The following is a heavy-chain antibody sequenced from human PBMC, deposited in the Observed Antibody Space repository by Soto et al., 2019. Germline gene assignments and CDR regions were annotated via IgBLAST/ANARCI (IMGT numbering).Heavy chain of an antibody. D-gene: IGHD6-13*01. Sequence: SETLSLTCSVSGCSISDYYWSWIRQPPGKGLEWIGYIYYSGSTNYNPSLKSRVTISVDTSKNQFSLKLSSVTAADTAVYYCARGRAAADPFDYWGQGTLVTVSS. CDR3: ARGRAAADPFDY. CDR1: GCSISDYY. CDR2: IYYSGST. V-gene: IGHV4-59*01. J-gene: IGHJ4*02.